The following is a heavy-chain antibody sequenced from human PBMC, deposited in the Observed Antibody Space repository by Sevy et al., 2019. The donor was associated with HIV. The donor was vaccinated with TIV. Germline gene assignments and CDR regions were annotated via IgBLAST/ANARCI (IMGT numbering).Heavy chain of an antibody. CDR1: GFTFSSYS. CDR2: ISSRGDII. CDR3: ATEGRDSSGYYFLYYY. V-gene: IGHV3-48*02. J-gene: IGHJ4*02. D-gene: IGHD3-22*01. Sequence: GGSLRLSCAASGFTFSSYSMNWVRQAPGKGLEWVSYISSRGDIIYYADSVKGRLTISRDNAKNSLFLQMNSLRDEDTAVYYCATEGRDSSGYYFLYYYWGQGTLVTVSS.